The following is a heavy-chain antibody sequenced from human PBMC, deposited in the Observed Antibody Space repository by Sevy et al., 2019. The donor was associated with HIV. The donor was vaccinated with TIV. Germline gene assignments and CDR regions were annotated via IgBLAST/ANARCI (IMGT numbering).Heavy chain of an antibody. CDR2: IYYSGST. D-gene: IGHD6-25*01. J-gene: IGHJ5*01. Sequence: SETLSLTCTVSGGSISSYYWSWIRQPPGKGLEWIGNIYYSGSTNYNPSLKSRVTISVDTSKNQFSLKLSAVTAADKAVYYCARERAGAAGDDVVDPWGQGTLVTFSS. CDR1: GGSISSYY. V-gene: IGHV4-59*01. CDR3: ARERAGAAGDDVVDP.